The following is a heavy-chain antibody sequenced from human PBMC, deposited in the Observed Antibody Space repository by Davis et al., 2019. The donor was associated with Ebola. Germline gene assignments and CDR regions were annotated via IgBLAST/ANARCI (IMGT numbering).Heavy chain of an antibody. D-gene: IGHD2-15*01. CDR2: FQTTGST. V-gene: IGHV4-4*07. J-gene: IGHJ6*02. CDR3: ARWPGYCSGGNCYSGLDV. Sequence: PSETLSLTCTVSGCSISGYYLNWIRRPAGKGLEWIGRFQTTGSTNYNPSLKSRVTMSVDTSKNQLSLKLNSVTAADTAAYYCARWPGYCSGGNCYSGLDVWGQGTTVTVSS. CDR1: GCSISGYY.